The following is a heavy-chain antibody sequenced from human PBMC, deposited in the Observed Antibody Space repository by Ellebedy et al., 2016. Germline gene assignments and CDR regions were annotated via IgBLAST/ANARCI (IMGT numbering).Heavy chain of an antibody. J-gene: IGHJ4*02. CDR1: SYPFTGYD. D-gene: IGHD5-12*01. Sequence: ASVKVSXKASSYPFTGYDITWVRQAPGQGLEWMGWISTHNGNTNFAQSFQGRVTMNTDTSTNTVYMELRGLRYDDTAVYYCARPLDSGYDSAYFDYWGQGTLVTVSS. V-gene: IGHV1-18*01. CDR3: ARPLDSGYDSAYFDY. CDR2: ISTHNGNT.